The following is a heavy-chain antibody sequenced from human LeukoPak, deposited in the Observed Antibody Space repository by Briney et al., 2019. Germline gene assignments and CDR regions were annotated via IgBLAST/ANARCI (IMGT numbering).Heavy chain of an antibody. CDR2: INHSGST. Sequence: PSETLSLTCAVYGGSFSGYYWSWIRQPPGKGLEWIGEINHSGSTNYNPSLKSRVTISVDTPKNQFSLKLSSVTAADTAVYYCARGLITMVRGVSRRRFDPWGQGTLVTVSS. V-gene: IGHV4-34*01. CDR3: ARGLITMVRGVSRRRFDP. D-gene: IGHD3-10*01. CDR1: GGSFSGYY. J-gene: IGHJ5*02.